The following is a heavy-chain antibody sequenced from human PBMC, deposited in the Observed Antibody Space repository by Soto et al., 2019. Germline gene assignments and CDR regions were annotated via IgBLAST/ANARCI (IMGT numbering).Heavy chain of an antibody. Sequence: QVQLVQSGADVKKPGASVKVSCKASGYNFTSYGISWVRQAPGQGLEWMGWISPHNDRTKYARRFQDRVTMTTETPTSTVYMQLGSLRSDDTAVYYCARDLYYSSGRYFDHDAFDIWGQGIVFTVSS. V-gene: IGHV1-18*01. CDR2: ISPHNDRT. D-gene: IGHD6-19*01. CDR1: GYNFTSYG. J-gene: IGHJ3*02. CDR3: ARDLYYSSGRYFDHDAFDI.